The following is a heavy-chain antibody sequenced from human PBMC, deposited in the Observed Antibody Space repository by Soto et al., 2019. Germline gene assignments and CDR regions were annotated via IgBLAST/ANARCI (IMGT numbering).Heavy chain of an antibody. V-gene: IGHV1-3*05. D-gene: IGHD2-21*02. CDR3: ARSIVVVTALDY. CDR2: INAGNGNT. J-gene: IGHJ4*02. Sequence: QVQLVQSGAEEKKPGASVKVSCKASGYTFTSYDMHWVRQAPGQRLEWMGWINAGNGNTKYSQKFQGRVTNTRDTSASTAYMELSSLRSEDTAVYYCARSIVVVTALDYWGQGTLVTVSS. CDR1: GYTFTSYD.